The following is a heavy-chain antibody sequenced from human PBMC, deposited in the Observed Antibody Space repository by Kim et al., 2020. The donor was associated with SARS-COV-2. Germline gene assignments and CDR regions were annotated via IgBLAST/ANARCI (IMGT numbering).Heavy chain of an antibody. CDR1: GYTFTSYA. J-gene: IGHJ3*01. Sequence: ASVKVSCKASGYTFTSYAISWVRQATGQGLEWMGGMNPNSGTASYAQKFQGRVTITTNNSTSTAYMELSSLRSEDTAVYYCATSRSAGYQGAFYFW. D-gene: IGHD2-2*01. CDR2: MNPNSGTA. V-gene: IGHV1-8*01. CDR3: ATSRSAGYQGAFYF.